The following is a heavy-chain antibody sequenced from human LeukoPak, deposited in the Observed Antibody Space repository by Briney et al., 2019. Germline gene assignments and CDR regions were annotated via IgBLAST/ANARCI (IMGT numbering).Heavy chain of an antibody. J-gene: IGHJ4*02. Sequence: ASVKVSCKASEYTFIDYYIHWLRQAPGQGLEWMGWINPNNGDTKYTQKFQGRVTMTRDTSISTAYMELSSLRSDDTAVYYCARGLRIFKEGDSWYFFDYWGQGAPVTVSS. CDR3: ARGLRIFKEGDSWYFFDY. CDR1: EYTFIDYY. CDR2: INPNNGDT. V-gene: IGHV1-2*02. D-gene: IGHD6-13*01.